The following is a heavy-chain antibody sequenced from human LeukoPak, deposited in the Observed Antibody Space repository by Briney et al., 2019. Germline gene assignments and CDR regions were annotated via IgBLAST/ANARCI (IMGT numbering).Heavy chain of an antibody. CDR1: GASISSYY. V-gene: IGHV4-59*08. J-gene: IGHJ3*02. CDR3: ARRQYYYDSSGATHGAFDI. Sequence: SETLSLTCTVSGASISSYYWSWIRQPPGKGLEWIGYIYYSGSTNYNPSLKSRVTISADTSRNQFSLKLSSVTAADTAVYYCARRQYYYDSSGATHGAFDIWGQGTMVTVSS. CDR2: IYYSGST. D-gene: IGHD3-22*01.